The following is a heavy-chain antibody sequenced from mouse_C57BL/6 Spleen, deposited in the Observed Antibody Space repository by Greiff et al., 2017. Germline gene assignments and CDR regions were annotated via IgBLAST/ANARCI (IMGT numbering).Heavy chain of an antibody. V-gene: IGHV1-81*01. D-gene: IGHD3-2*02. CDR2: IYPRSGNT. CDR3: ARSEAAQATPWFAY. J-gene: IGHJ3*01. CDR1: GYTFTSYG. Sequence: QVQLQQSGAELARPGASVKLSCKASGYTFTSYGISWVKQRTGQGLEWIGEIYPRSGNTSYNEKFKGKAPLTADKSSSTAYMELRSQTSEDSSVDFWARSEAAQATPWFAYWGQGTLVTVSA.